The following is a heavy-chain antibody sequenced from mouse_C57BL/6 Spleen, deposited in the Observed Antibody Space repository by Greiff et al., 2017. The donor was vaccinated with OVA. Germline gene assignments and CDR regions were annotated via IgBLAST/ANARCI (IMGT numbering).Heavy chain of an antibody. J-gene: IGHJ4*01. Sequence: QVQLQQPGAELVKPGASVKLSCKASGNTFTSYWMQWVKQRPGQGLEWIGEIDPSDSYTNYNQKFKGKATLTVDTSSSTAYMQLSSLTSEDSAVYYCATGDGYYPYYAMDYWGQGTSVTVSS. CDR3: ATGDGYYPYYAMDY. D-gene: IGHD2-3*01. V-gene: IGHV1-50*01. CDR2: IDPSDSYT. CDR1: GNTFTSYW.